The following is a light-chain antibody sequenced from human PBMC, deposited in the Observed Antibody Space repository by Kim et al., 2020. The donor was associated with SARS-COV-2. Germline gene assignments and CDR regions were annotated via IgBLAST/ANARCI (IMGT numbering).Light chain of an antibody. CDR1: QYVTRG. J-gene: IGKJ1*01. CDR3: QRRQT. Sequence: ATLPASVGDRVTIRCRATQYVTRGLAWYQQKPGRAPKLLIYDASTLDRGVPSRFRGSGSGTEFTLTSSSLQPDDVASYYCQRRQTFGQGTKVDIK. CDR2: DAS. V-gene: IGKV1-5*01.